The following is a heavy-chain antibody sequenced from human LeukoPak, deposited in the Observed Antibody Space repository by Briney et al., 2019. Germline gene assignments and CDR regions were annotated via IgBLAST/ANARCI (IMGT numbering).Heavy chain of an antibody. CDR1: GGTFSNYA. CDR3: ASTNCSSASCYGANWFDP. CDR2: IIPIFGTA. D-gene: IGHD2-2*01. J-gene: IGHJ5*02. Sequence: SVKVSCKASGGTFSNYAINWVRQAPGQGLDWMGGIIPIFGTASYAQKFQGRFTITADKSTSTAYMELSSLRSEDTAVYYCASTNCSSASCYGANWFDPWGQGTLVTVSS. V-gene: IGHV1-69*06.